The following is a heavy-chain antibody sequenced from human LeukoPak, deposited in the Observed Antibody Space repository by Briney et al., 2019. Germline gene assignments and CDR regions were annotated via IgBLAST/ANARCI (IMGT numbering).Heavy chain of an antibody. J-gene: IGHJ4*02. CDR2: IIPIFGTA. V-gene: IGHV1-69*13. Sequence: SVKVSCKASGGTFSSYAISWVRQAPGQGLEWMGGIIPIFGTANYAQKFQGRVTITADESTSTAYMELSSLRSEDTAVYYCARVEAAAGSTFDYWGQGTLVTVSS. CDR1: GGTFSSYA. CDR3: ARVEAAAGSTFDY. D-gene: IGHD6-13*01.